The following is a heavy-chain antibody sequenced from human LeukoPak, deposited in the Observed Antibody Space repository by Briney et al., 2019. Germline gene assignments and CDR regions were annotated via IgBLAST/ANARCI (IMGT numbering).Heavy chain of an antibody. CDR1: GGSIGSSSYY. CDR2: IYYSGSA. J-gene: IGHJ4*02. D-gene: IGHD5-18*01. V-gene: IGHV4-39*01. Sequence: PSETLSLTCTVSGGSIGSSSYYWAWIRQPPGKGLEWIGSIYYSGSAYYNPSLKSRVTIFVETSKNKFSLKVSSVTAADTAVNYCARQTWIELWHFDYWGQGALVTVSS. CDR3: ARQTWIELWHFDY.